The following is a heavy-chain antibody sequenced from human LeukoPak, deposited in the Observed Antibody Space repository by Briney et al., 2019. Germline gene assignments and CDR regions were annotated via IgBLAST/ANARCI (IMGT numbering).Heavy chain of an antibody. Sequence: SETLSLTCGVSGGSISSTNWWSWVRQPQGQGLEGIGEISLSGRTNYNPFLNSRATMSLDESTNQLSLNLTSVTAADTAIYICSRESGPFCPFGYWGQGTLVTVPP. V-gene: IGHV4-4*02. D-gene: IGHD1-26*01. CDR3: SRESGPFCPFGY. J-gene: IGHJ4*02. CDR1: GGSISSTNW. CDR2: ISLSGRT.